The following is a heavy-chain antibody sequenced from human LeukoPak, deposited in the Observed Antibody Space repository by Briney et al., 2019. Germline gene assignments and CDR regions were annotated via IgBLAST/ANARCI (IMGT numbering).Heavy chain of an antibody. Sequence: ASVKVSCKASGYTFTSYGISWVRQAPGQGLEWMGLISAYNGNTNYAQKLQGRVTMTTDTSTSTAYMELRSLRSDDTAVYYCARGYDFWSGNLYYFDYWGQGTLITVSS. CDR1: GYTFTSYG. CDR3: ARGYDFWSGNLYYFDY. CDR2: ISAYNGNT. J-gene: IGHJ4*02. D-gene: IGHD3-3*01. V-gene: IGHV1-18*01.